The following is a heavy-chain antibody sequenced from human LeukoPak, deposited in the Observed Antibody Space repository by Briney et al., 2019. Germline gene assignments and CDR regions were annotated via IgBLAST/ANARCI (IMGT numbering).Heavy chain of an antibody. CDR1: GGSISGYH. CDR3: ARGDSSGYYDWFDP. D-gene: IGHD3-22*01. CDR2: INHSGST. V-gene: IGHV4-34*01. J-gene: IGHJ5*02. Sequence: SETLSLTCTVSGGSISGYHWSWIRQPPGKGLEWIGEINHSGSTNYNPSLKSRVTISVDTSKNQFSLKLSSVTAADTAVYYCARGDSSGYYDWFDPWGQGTLVTVSS.